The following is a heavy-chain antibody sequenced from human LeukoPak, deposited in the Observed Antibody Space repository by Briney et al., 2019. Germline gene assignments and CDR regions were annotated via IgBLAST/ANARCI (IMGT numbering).Heavy chain of an antibody. Sequence: GGSLRLSCGASGFTFSSFEMNGVRLAPGKGLEWVSYISPSGTARYYADSVRGRFIISRDNAMKSLYLQMNSLRAEDTAVYYCTRNGHSSTWYANFDYWGQGILVTVSS. CDR2: ISPSGTAR. CDR3: TRNGHSSTWYANFDY. D-gene: IGHD6-13*01. V-gene: IGHV3-48*03. CDR1: GFTFSSFE. J-gene: IGHJ4*02.